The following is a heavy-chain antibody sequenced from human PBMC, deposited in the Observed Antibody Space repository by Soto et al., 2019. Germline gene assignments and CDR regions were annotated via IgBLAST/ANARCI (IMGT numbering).Heavy chain of an antibody. V-gene: IGHV3-53*01. CDR3: TRGGRGLGRLSLFEY. J-gene: IGHJ4*02. CDR1: GFNVNSDY. D-gene: IGHD1-26*01. Sequence: GGSLRLSCAASGFNVNSDYMNWVRQTPGKGLEWVASIYSGETTYYADSVRGRFTISSDKSKNTLYFQLSSLRIEDTAVYYCTRGGRGLGRLSLFEYWGQGVLVTVSS. CDR2: IYSGETT.